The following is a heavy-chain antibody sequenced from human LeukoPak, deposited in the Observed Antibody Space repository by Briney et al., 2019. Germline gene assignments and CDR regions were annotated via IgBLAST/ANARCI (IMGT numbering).Heavy chain of an antibody. CDR3: AKKVAAGKALLP. CDR2: ISGSGGST. D-gene: IGHD6-13*01. V-gene: IGHV3-23*01. CDR1: GFTFSSYA. J-gene: IGHJ5*02. Sequence: GGSLRLSCAASGFTFSSYAMSWVRQAPGKGLEWVSAISGSGGSTYYADSVKGRFTISRDNSKNTLYLQMNSLRAEDTAIYYCAKKVAAGKALLPWGQGILVTVSS.